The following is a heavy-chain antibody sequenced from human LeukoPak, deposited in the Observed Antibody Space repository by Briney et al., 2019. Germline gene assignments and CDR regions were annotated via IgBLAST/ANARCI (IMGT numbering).Heavy chain of an antibody. CDR1: GYTFTGYY. V-gene: IGHV1-2*02. J-gene: IGHJ4*02. Sequence: ASVRVSCKASGYTFTGYYMHWVRQAPGQGLEWMGWINPNSGGTNYAQKFQGRVTMTRDTSISTAYMELSRLRSDDTALYYCARERYYSSGNYNNRIDYWGQGTLVTVSS. D-gene: IGHD3-10*01. CDR2: INPNSGGT. CDR3: ARERYYSSGNYNNRIDY.